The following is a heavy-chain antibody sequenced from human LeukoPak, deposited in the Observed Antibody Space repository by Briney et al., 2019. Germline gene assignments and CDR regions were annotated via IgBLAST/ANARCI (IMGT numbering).Heavy chain of an antibody. V-gene: IGHV4-61*08. CDR1: GGSVSSTDYY. J-gene: IGHJ4*02. CDR2: VSYSGGT. CDR3: ARLSTYYDFWSPLDY. Sequence: SETLSLTCTVCGGSVSSTDYYWGWFRRRPGRGLEWIGYVSYSGGTNYNPSLKSRVTISLDTSKDQFSLRLNSVTAADTAVYYCARLSTYYDFWSPLDYWGQGTLVTVSS. D-gene: IGHD3-3*01.